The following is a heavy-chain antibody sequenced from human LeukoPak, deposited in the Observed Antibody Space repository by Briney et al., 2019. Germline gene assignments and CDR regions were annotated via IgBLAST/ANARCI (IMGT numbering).Heavy chain of an antibody. Sequence: NPSETLSLTCTVSGGSISSYYWSWIRQPAEKALEGLGRIYSSGRAVYNPSLKSRVTTSVDTSTSQFSLRPSSVTAADTGVYYCERGDYVFSAFDIWGQETMVTVSS. D-gene: IGHD3-16*01. V-gene: IGHV4-4*07. J-gene: IGHJ3*02. CDR3: ERGDYVFSAFDI. CDR1: GGSISSYY. CDR2: IYSSGRA.